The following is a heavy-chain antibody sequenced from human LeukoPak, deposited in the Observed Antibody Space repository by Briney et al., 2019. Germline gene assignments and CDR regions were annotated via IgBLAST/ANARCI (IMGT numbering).Heavy chain of an antibody. V-gene: IGHV3-74*01. CDR2: INRDGSVT. D-gene: IGHD1-26*01. J-gene: IGHJ4*02. CDR3: ARAKDSGSYDY. Sequence: GGSLRLSCAASGFTFSSYWMHWVRQAPGKGLVWVSRINRDGSVTSYADSVKGRFTISRDNAKNTLYLQMNSLRAEGTAVYYCARAKDSGSYDYWGQGTLVTVSS. CDR1: GFTFSSYW.